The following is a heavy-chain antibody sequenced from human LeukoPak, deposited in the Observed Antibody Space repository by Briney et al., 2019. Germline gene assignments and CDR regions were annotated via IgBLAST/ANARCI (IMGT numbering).Heavy chain of an antibody. D-gene: IGHD4-17*01. CDR3: ARARESDYGDYYPTN. V-gene: IGHV4-31*03. CDR1: GGSISSGDYY. CDR2: IYYSGST. J-gene: IGHJ4*02. Sequence: SETLSLTCTVSGGSISSGDYYWSWIRQHPGKGLEWIGYIYYSGSTYYNPSLKSRVTISVDTSKNQFSLKLSSVTAADTAVYYCARARESDYGDYYPTNWGQGTLVTVSS.